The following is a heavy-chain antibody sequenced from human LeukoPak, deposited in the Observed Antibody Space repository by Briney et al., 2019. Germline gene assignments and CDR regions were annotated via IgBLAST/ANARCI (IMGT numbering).Heavy chain of an antibody. CDR3: AKKFSRSYYDSSGYSDY. Sequence: PGGSLRLSCAASGLTFSSYAMSWVRQAPGKGLEWVSAISGSGGSTYYADSVKGRFIISRDNYKNTLYLQMNSLRAEDTAVYYCAKKFSRSYYDSSGYSDYWGQGTLVTVSS. CDR1: GLTFSSYA. CDR2: ISGSGGST. V-gene: IGHV3-23*01. J-gene: IGHJ4*02. D-gene: IGHD3-22*01.